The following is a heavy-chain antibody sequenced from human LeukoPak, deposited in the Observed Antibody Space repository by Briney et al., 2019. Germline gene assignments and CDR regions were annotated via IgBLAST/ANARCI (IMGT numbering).Heavy chain of an antibody. D-gene: IGHD3-10*01. Sequence: SETLSLTCTVSGGSISSYYWSWIRQPPGKGLEWIGEINHSGSTNYNPSLKSRVTISVDTSKNQFSLKLSSVTAADTAVYYCARVLLWFGEMVDGMDVWGQGTTVTVSS. CDR3: ARVLLWFGEMVDGMDV. V-gene: IGHV4-34*01. CDR1: GGSISSYY. CDR2: INHSGST. J-gene: IGHJ6*02.